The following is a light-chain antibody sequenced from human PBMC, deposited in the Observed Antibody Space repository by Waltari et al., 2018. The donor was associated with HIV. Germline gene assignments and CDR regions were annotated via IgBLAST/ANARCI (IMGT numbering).Light chain of an antibody. J-gene: IGLJ3*02. CDR1: SSDVGGHNY. Sequence: QSALTQPPSVSGSPGQSITIPCTGTSSDVGGHNYVSWSQQHPGKAPKVIISEVTNRPSGVSNRLSASKSGNTASLTISGLQPEDEADYYCSSYTDYSTLVFGGGTKVTVL. CDR3: SSYTDYSTLV. V-gene: IGLV2-14*01. CDR2: EVT.